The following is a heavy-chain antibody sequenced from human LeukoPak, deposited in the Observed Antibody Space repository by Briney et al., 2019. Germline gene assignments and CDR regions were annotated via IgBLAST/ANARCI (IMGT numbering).Heavy chain of an antibody. Sequence: SGTLSLTCAASGGSISSGNWWSWVRQPPGKGLEWIGEIYDSGSTNYNPSLESRVTMSVDKSKNQFSLTLRSVTAADTAVYYCARADSRGFYAFDYWGQGTLVPVSS. D-gene: IGHD3-22*01. J-gene: IGHJ4*02. CDR2: IYDSGST. V-gene: IGHV4-4*02. CDR1: GGSISSGNW. CDR3: ARADSRGFYAFDY.